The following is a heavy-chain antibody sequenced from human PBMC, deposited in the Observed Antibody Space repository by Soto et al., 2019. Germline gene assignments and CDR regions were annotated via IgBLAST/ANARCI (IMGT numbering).Heavy chain of an antibody. CDR3: ARDRGSYGMDV. J-gene: IGHJ6*02. CDR2: VSPIGTP. V-gene: IGHV4-31*03. Sequence: QVQLQESGPGLVKPSQTLSLTCTVSGDSVSGGYYWSWVRQRPRKGLEWIGYVSPIGTPYYSPSLNSRAPISIDTSKNQLSLEVRSVTAADTAVYYCARDRGSYGMDVWGQGTTVTVSS. CDR1: GDSVSGGYY.